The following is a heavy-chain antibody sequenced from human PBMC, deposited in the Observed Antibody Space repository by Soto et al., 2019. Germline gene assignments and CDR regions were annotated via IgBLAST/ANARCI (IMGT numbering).Heavy chain of an antibody. CDR2: ITSSSRYA. J-gene: IGHJ3*02. D-gene: IGHD2-2*01. Sequence: GGSLRLSCAASGFTFSDYYMSWIRQAPGKGLEWVSYITSSSRYANYADSVKGRFTISRDNTKNSLYLQMNSLRAEDTAVYYCASCQLPKGSAFDIWGQGTMVTVSS. CDR1: GFTFSDYY. V-gene: IGHV3-11*06. CDR3: ASCQLPKGSAFDI.